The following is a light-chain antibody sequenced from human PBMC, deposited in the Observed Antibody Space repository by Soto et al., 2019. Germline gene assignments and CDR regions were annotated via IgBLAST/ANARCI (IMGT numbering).Light chain of an antibody. CDR3: TSFTTADTHV. CDR2: DVS. CDR1: SSDIASYDY. Sequence: QSALTQPASVSGSPGQSITVSCIGTSSDIASYDYVSWYQQHPGKAPKLMIYDVSNRPSGVSNRFSGSKSGNTASLTISGLQAEDEADYYCTSFTTADTHVFGTGTQLTVL. V-gene: IGLV2-14*03. J-gene: IGLJ1*01.